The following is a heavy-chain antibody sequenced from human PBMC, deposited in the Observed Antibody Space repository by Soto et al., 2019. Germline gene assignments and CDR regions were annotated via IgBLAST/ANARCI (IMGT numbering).Heavy chain of an antibody. V-gene: IGHV1-2*04. J-gene: IGHJ6*02. Sequence: PGASVKVSCKASGYTFTGYYMHWVRQAPGQGLEWMGWINPNSGGTNYAQKFQGWVTMTRDTSISTAYMELSRLRSDDTAVYYCARVGYKDYYYGMDVWGQGTTVTVSS. D-gene: IGHD6-25*01. CDR3: ARVGYKDYYYGMDV. CDR2: INPNSGGT. CDR1: GYTFTGYY.